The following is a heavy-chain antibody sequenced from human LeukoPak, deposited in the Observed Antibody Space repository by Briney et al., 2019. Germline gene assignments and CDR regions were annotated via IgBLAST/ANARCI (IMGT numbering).Heavy chain of an antibody. V-gene: IGHV3-53*01. CDR3: AKDSAYSSRWYSSFDH. J-gene: IGHJ4*02. CDR1: GFTVNSNY. D-gene: IGHD6-13*01. CDR2: IYPGGNT. Sequence: GGSLRLSCAASGFTVNSNYMTWVRQAPGKGLEWVSVIYPGGNTYYADSVKGRFTISRDNSKNTLYLQMNSLRAEDTAVYYCAKDSAYSSRWYSSFDHWGQGTLVTVSS.